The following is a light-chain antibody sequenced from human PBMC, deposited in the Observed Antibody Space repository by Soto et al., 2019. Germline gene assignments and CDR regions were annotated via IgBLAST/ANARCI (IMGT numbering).Light chain of an antibody. V-gene: IGKV1-33*01. J-gene: IGKJ4*01. Sequence: DIQMTQTPSSLSASVGDRVTITCPASQDISNYLNWYQQKPGKAPKLLIYDASNLETGVPSRFSGSGSGTDFTFTISSLQPEDIATYYCQQYDNLPLTFGGGTKVDI. CDR3: QQYDNLPLT. CDR2: DAS. CDR1: QDISNY.